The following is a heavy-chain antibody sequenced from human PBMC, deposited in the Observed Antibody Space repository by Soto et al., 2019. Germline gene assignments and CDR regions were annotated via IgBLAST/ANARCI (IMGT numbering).Heavy chain of an antibody. CDR2: LRSKANSYAT. J-gene: IGHJ4*02. CDR1: GFTFSDSA. D-gene: IGHD5-12*01. V-gene: IGHV3-73*01. CDR3: TASGSDTFVDY. Sequence: GRSLRLSCAASGFTFSDSAMHWVRQASGKGLEWVGRLRSKANSYATVYAASVKGRFTISRDGSKNTAYLQMNSLKTEDTAVYYCTASGSDTFVDYWGQGTLVTVSS.